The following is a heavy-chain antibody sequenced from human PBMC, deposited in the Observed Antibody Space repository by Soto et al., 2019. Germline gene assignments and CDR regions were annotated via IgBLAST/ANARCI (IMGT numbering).Heavy chain of an antibody. CDR2: IIPIFGTA. J-gene: IGHJ4*02. CDR3: ARDQGWLQNYFDY. D-gene: IGHD5-12*01. CDR1: GGTFSSYA. V-gene: IGHV1-69*12. Sequence: QVQLVQSGAGVKNPGSSVKVSCKASGGTFSSYAISWVRQAPRQGLEWMGGIIPIFGTANYAQKFQGRVTITAYESTSTDYMELSSLRSEDTAVYYCARDQGWLQNYFDYWGQGTLVTVAS.